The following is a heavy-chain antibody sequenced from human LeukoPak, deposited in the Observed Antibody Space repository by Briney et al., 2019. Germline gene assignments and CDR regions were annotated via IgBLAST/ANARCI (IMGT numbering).Heavy chain of an antibody. Sequence: PGRSLRLSCAASGFTFSSYAMSWVSQAPGKGLEWDSAISGSGGSTYYADSVKGRFTISRDNSKNTLYLQMNSLRAEDTAVYYCAKDLRSGSYYYSFDYWGQGTLVTVSS. D-gene: IGHD1-26*01. J-gene: IGHJ4*02. CDR3: AKDLRSGSYYYSFDY. V-gene: IGHV3-23*01. CDR2: ISGSGGST. CDR1: GFTFSSYA.